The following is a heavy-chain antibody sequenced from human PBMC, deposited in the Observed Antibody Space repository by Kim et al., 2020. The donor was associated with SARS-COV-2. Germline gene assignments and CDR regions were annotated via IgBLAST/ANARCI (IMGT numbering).Heavy chain of an antibody. CDR3: AREGRYCSGGSCYGRNWFDP. CDR2: IYYSGST. J-gene: IGHJ5*02. Sequence: SETLSLTCTVSGGSISSGGYYWSWIRQHPGKGLEWIGYIYYSGSTYYNPSLKSRVTISVDTSKNQFSLKLSSVTAADTAVYYCAREGRYCSGGSCYGRNWFDPWGQGTLVTVSS. CDR1: GGSISSGGYY. D-gene: IGHD2-15*01. V-gene: IGHV4-31*03.